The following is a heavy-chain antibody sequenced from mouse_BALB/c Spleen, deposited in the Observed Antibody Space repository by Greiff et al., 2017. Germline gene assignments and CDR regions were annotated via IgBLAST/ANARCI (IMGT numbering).Heavy chain of an antibody. CDR2: ISNGGGST. CDR3: ARLNGYDPFDY. V-gene: IGHV5-12-2*01. Sequence: DVKLVESGGGLVQPGGSLKLSCAASGFTFSSYTMSWVRQTPEKRLEWVAYISNGGGSTYYPDTVKGRFTISRDNAKNTLYLQMSSLKSEDTAMYYCARLNGYDPFDYWGQGTTLTVSS. J-gene: IGHJ2*01. CDR1: GFTFSSYT. D-gene: IGHD2-2*01.